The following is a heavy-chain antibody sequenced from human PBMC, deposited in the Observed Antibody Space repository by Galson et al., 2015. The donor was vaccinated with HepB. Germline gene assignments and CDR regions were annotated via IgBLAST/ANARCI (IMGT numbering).Heavy chain of an antibody. Sequence: SVKVSCKASGGTFTRYSISWVRQAPGQGLEWMGRIIPILGTANYAQKFQDRITLTADTSTSTAYMELSSLRSEDTAVYYCASLEYGSSLTYYYYYMDVWGKGTTVTVSS. CDR3: ASLEYGSSLTYYYYYMDV. D-gene: IGHD6-6*01. V-gene: IGHV1-69*08. J-gene: IGHJ6*03. CDR1: GGTFTRYS. CDR2: IIPILGTA.